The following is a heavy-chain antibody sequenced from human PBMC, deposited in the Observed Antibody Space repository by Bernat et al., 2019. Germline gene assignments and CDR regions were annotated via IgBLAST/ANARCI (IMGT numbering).Heavy chain of an antibody. D-gene: IGHD3-9*01. V-gene: IGHV3-33*01. CDR3: ARTYYDVLTGRDYYYYMDV. J-gene: IGHJ6*03. CDR1: GFTFSNYG. CDR2: IWYDGSNK. Sequence: QVQLVESGGGVVQPGRSLRLSCAASGFTFSNYGMHLVRQAPGKGLEWVAVIWYDGSNKYYGDSVKGRFTISRDNSKNTLYLQMNSLRAEDTAVYYCARTYYDVLTGRDYYYYMDVWGKGTTVTVSS.